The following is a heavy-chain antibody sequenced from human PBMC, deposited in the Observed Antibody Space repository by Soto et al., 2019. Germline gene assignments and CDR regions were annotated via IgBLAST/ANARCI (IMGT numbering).Heavy chain of an antibody. D-gene: IGHD5-12*01. CDR3: ARDLPYSGYDYWRGYYFDY. V-gene: IGHV1-69*04. CDR1: GGTFSSYT. CDR2: IIPILGIA. J-gene: IGHJ4*02. Sequence: SVKVSCKASGGTFSSYTISWVRQAPGQGLEWMGRIIPILGIANYAQKFQGRVTITADKSTSTAYMEPSSLRSEDTAVYYCARDLPYSGYDYWRGYYFDYWGQGTLVTVSS.